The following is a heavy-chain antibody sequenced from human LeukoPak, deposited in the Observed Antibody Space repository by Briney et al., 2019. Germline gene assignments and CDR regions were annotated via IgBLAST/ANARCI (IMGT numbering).Heavy chain of an antibody. CDR2: ISSSGSTI. CDR1: GFTFSSYE. CDR3: APTGVRGGITPDY. J-gene: IGHJ4*02. D-gene: IGHD3-10*01. Sequence: GGSLRLSCAASGFTFSSYEMNWVRQAPGKGLEWVSYISSSGSTIYYADSVKGRFTISRDNAKNSLYLQMNSLRAEDTAVYYCAPTGVRGGITPDYWGQGTLVTVSS. V-gene: IGHV3-48*03.